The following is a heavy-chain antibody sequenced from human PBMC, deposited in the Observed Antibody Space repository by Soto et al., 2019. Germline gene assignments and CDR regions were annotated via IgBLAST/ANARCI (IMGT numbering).Heavy chain of an antibody. CDR3: ARGPMYYYGSGSFPLTYYFDY. D-gene: IGHD3-10*01. V-gene: IGHV1-69*06. Sequence: SVKVSCKASGGTFSSYAISWVRQAPGQGLEWMGGIIPIFGTANYAQKFQGRVTITADKSTSTAYMELSSLRSEDTAVYYCARGPMYYYGSGSFPLTYYFDYWGQGTLVTVSS. J-gene: IGHJ4*02. CDR1: GGTFSSYA. CDR2: IIPIFGTA.